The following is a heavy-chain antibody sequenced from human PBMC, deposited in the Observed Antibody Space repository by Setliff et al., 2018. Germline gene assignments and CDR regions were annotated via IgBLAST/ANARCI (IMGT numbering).Heavy chain of an antibody. V-gene: IGHV1-18*04. Sequence: VASVKVSCKASGYTFTSYYMHWVRQAPGQGLEWMGWISAYNGNTNYAQKLQGRVTMTTDTSTSTAYMELRSLRSDDTAVYYCARHTGTAWVDWFDPWGQGTLVTVSS. D-gene: IGHD1-1*01. CDR3: ARHTGTAWVDWFDP. CDR1: GYTFTSYY. J-gene: IGHJ5*02. CDR2: ISAYNGNT.